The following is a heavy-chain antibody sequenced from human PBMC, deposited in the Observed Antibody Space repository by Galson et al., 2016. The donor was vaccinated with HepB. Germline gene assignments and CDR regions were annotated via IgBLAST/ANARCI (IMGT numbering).Heavy chain of an antibody. V-gene: IGHV4-4*02. CDR2: ILLSGST. CDR1: GGSISSRNW. Sequence: SETLSLTCAVSGGSISSRNWWSWVRQPPGKGLEWLGEILLSGSTNYNPSLASRLTMSLDKSKNQISLELSSVTAADTAIYYCARDVALKPDSGGYLYGMDVWGHGTTVTVSS. D-gene: IGHD3-22*01. J-gene: IGHJ6*02. CDR3: ARDVALKPDSGGYLYGMDV.